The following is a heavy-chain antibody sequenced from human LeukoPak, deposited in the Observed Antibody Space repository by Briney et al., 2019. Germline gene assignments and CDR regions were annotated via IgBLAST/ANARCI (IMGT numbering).Heavy chain of an antibody. CDR3: ARDISLRMDA. Sequence: GGSLRLSCAASGFTFSPYWIHWVRQAPGKGLMWVSIISGDGSDRRSADSVKGRFTISRDNAKNTLYLQMNSLRAEDTGVYYCARDISLRMDAWGQGTTVTVSS. CDR2: ISGDGSDR. J-gene: IGHJ6*01. V-gene: IGHV3-74*01. CDR1: GFTFSPYW.